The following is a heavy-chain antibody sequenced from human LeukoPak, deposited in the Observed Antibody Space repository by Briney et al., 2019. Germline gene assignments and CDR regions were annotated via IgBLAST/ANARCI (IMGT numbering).Heavy chain of an antibody. Sequence: SETLSLTCIVSGGSINNYYWTWIRQPAGKGLEWIGHVYSSGTTNYNPSLKSRVTMSVDTSKNQFSLKLSSVTAADTAVYYCARDSGTAGEVKFDPWGQGTLVTVSS. J-gene: IGHJ5*02. D-gene: IGHD3-10*01. V-gene: IGHV4-4*07. CDR2: VYSSGTT. CDR3: ARDSGTAGEVKFDP. CDR1: GGSINNYY.